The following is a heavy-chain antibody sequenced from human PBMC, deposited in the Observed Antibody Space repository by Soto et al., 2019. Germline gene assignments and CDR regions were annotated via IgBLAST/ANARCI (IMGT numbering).Heavy chain of an antibody. CDR3: ARSGRDSSPWSGDAFDI. Sequence: EVQLVESGGGLVQPGGSLRLSCAASGFTLSDHYMDWVRQAPGKGLEWVGRTRNKANSYTTEYAASVKGRFTISRDDSXHXXYRQMNRLKNEDTAVYYCARSGRDSSPWSGDAFDIWCQGKMGTVSS. CDR1: GFTLSDHY. D-gene: IGHD6-13*01. V-gene: IGHV3-72*01. CDR2: TRNKANSYTT. J-gene: IGHJ3*02.